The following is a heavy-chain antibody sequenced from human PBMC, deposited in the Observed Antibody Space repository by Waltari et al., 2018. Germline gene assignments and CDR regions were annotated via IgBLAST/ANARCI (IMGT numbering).Heavy chain of an antibody. Sequence: QVQLVQSGAEVKKPGSSVKVSCKASGYTFTGYYMHWLRQAAGQGLEWMGRINPNSGGTNYAQKFQGRVTMTRDTSISTAYMELSRLRSDDTAVYYCARDLIAVAGTGYWGQGTLVTVSS. J-gene: IGHJ4*02. D-gene: IGHD6-19*01. CDR1: GYTFTGYY. V-gene: IGHV1-2*06. CDR2: INPNSGGT. CDR3: ARDLIAVAGTGY.